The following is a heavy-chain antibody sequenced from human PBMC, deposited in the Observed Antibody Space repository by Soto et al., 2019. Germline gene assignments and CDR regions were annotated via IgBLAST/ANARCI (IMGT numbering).Heavy chain of an antibody. CDR2: IIPIFGTA. CDR3: ARSDGIPCSGGNCYPYPFNY. J-gene: IGHJ4*02. V-gene: IGHV1-69*13. Sequence: GASVKVSCKASGGTFSSYAISWVRQAPGQGLEWMGGIIPIFGTANYAQKFQGRVTITADESTSTAYMELSSLRSEDTAVYYCARSDGIPCSGGNCYPYPFNYWGQGTLVTVSS. CDR1: GGTFSSYA. D-gene: IGHD2-15*01.